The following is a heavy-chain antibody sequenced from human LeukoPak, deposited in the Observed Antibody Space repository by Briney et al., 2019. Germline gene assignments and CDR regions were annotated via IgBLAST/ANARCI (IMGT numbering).Heavy chain of an antibody. V-gene: IGHV3-7*01. Sequence: PGGSLRLSCAASGFTFSSHWMTWVRQAPGKGLEWVSNIKQGGSEKYYVDSVKGRFIISRDNGKNSLYLHMNSLRADDTAVYYCARVYVGYYNIFQFDYWGQGTLVTVSS. CDR2: IKQGGSEK. D-gene: IGHD3-9*01. CDR3: ARVYVGYYNIFQFDY. CDR1: GFTFSSHW. J-gene: IGHJ4*02.